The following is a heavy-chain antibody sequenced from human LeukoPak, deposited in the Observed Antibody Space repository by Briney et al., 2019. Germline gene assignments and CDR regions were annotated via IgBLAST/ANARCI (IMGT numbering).Heavy chain of an antibody. D-gene: IGHD6-19*01. CDR3: AKDARRTDGWYFFDY. Sequence: HPGGSLRLSCAASGFAFSSQAMGWVRQAPGEGLEWVSVISDSGSLTYYADSVKGRFTISRDNSKNTLFLQMNSLRAEDTAVYYCAKDARRTDGWYFFDYWGQGTLVTVSS. CDR1: GFAFSSQA. CDR2: ISDSGSLT. J-gene: IGHJ4*02. V-gene: IGHV3-23*01.